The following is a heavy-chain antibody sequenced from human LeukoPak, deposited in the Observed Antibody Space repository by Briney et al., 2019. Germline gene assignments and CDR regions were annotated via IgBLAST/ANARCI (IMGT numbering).Heavy chain of an antibody. CDR2: IYYSGTT. J-gene: IGHJ4*02. CDR1: GGSISNYY. Sequence: LETLSLTCTVSGGSISNYYWNWIRQPPGKGLEWIGYIYYSGTTNYNPSLKSRVSMSVDTSKNQFSLKLSSVTAADTAVYYCARGRRYDYVWGSYRHYYFDYWGQGTLVTVSS. D-gene: IGHD3-16*02. CDR3: ARGRRYDYVWGSYRHYYFDY. V-gene: IGHV4-59*12.